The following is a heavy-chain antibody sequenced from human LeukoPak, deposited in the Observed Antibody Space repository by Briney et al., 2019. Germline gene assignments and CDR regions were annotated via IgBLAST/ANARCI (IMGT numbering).Heavy chain of an antibody. Sequence: SETLSLTCAVYGGSFSGDYCSWIRQPPGKGLEWIGEINHSGSTNYNPSLKSRVTISVDTSKNQFSLKLSSVTAADAAVYYCASRGGGLQHWGQGTLVTVSS. D-gene: IGHD4-23*01. V-gene: IGHV4-34*01. CDR2: INHSGST. J-gene: IGHJ1*01. CDR3: ASRGGGLQH. CDR1: GGSFSGDY.